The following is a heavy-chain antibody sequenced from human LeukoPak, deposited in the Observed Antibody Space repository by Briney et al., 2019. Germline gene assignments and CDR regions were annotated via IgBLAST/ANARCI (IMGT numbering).Heavy chain of an antibody. V-gene: IGHV2-5*01. CDR1: GLSLSTSGVG. CDR3: AHSTGYCSSTSCYTLDY. D-gene: IGHD2-2*02. Sequence: SGPTLVNPTQTLTLTCTFSGLSLSTSGVGVGWIRQPPGKALEWLALIYWNDDKRYSPSLKSRLTITKDTSKNQVVLTMTNMGPVDTATYYCAHSTGYCSSTSCYTLDYWGQGTLVTVSS. J-gene: IGHJ4*02. CDR2: IYWNDDK.